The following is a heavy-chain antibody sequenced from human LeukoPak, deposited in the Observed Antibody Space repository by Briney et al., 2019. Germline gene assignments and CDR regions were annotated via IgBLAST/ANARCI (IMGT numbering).Heavy chain of an antibody. D-gene: IGHD1/OR15-1a*01. J-gene: IGHJ4*02. CDR1: GVSINTYF. V-gene: IGHV4-59*01. CDR3: ASQLGGTTFH. Sequence: PSETLPLTCTVSGVSINTYFWSWIRQPPGKGLEWIGYVYYNGITNYNPSLKSRVSISLDTSKNQFSLRLNSVTAAETAVYYCASQLGGTTFHWGQGTLVTVSS. CDR2: VYYNGIT.